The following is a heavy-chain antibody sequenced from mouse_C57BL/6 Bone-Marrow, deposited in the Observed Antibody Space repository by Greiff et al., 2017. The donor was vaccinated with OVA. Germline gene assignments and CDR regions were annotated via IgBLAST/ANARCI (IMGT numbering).Heavy chain of an antibody. CDR2: INPSSGYT. CDR3: ARDYVGSYRGY. D-gene: IGHD1-1*01. Sequence: QVQLQQSGAELAKPGASVKLSCTASGYTFNSYWMHWVKQRPGQGLEWIGYINPSSGYTKYNQKFKDKATLTADKSSSTAYMQLSSLTYEDSAVYYCARDYVGSYRGYWGQGTTLTVSS. CDR1: GYTFNSYW. J-gene: IGHJ2*01. V-gene: IGHV1-7*01.